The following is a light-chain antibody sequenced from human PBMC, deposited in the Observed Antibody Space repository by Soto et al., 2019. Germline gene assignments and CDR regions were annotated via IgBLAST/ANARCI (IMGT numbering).Light chain of an antibody. CDR1: SSDIGGYKF. CDR2: EVS. Sequence: QSALTQPASVSGSLGQSITISCTGTSSDIGGYKFVSWYQQHPGTAPKLMIYEVSNRPSGVSSRFSGSKSGNTASLTISGLQAEDEADYFCGSYTGSIYVFGNGTKLTVL. CDR3: GSYTGSIYV. J-gene: IGLJ1*01. V-gene: IGLV2-14*01.